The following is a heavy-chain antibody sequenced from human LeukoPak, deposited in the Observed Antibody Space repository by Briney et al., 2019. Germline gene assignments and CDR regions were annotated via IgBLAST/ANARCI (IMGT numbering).Heavy chain of an antibody. Sequence: SSETLSLTCAVYGGSFSGYYWSWIRQPPGKGLEWIGEINHSGSTNYNPSLKSRVTISVDTSKNQFSLELTSVTAADTAVYYCARLGYSGYNTFDYWGQGTLVTVSS. J-gene: IGHJ4*02. V-gene: IGHV4-34*01. CDR3: ARLGYSGYNTFDY. D-gene: IGHD5-12*01. CDR2: INHSGST. CDR1: GGSFSGYY.